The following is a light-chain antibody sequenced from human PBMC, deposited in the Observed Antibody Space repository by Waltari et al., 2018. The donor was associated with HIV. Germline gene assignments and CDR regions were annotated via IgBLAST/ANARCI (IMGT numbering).Light chain of an antibody. CDR1: SSDFGVYNF. V-gene: IGLV2-14*01. J-gene: IGLJ3*02. Sequence: QSALTQPASVSASPGQSITISCSGSSSDFGVYNFVSCYQHHPGGVPKVIIYGVFSRPSGVSNRCSGSKSGNTASLTISGLQTEDEADYYCTSFTRNDTLMFGGGTRVTVL. CDR3: TSFTRNDTLM. CDR2: GVF.